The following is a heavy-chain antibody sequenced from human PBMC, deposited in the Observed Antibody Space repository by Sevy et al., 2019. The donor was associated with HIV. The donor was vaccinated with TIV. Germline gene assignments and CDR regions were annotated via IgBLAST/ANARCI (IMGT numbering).Heavy chain of an antibody. CDR2: ISSNGGST. Sequence: VGSLRLSCSASGFTFSSYAMHWVHQAPGKALEYVSAISSNGGSTYYADSVKGRFTISRDNSKNTLYLQMSSLRAEDTAVYYCVKASYRLVRFFDYWGQGTLVTVSS. D-gene: IGHD6-6*01. CDR1: GFTFSSYA. V-gene: IGHV3-64D*06. J-gene: IGHJ4*02. CDR3: VKASYRLVRFFDY.